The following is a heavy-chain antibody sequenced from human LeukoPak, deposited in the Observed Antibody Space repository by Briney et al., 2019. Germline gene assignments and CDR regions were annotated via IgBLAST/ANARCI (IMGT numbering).Heavy chain of an antibody. CDR2: IYPGDSDT. Sequence: GASLMISCKGSGNIFTSYWIGWVRQMPGKGLEWMGIIYPGDSDTRYSPSFQGQVTISAYKSISTAYLQWSSLKASDTAMYYCASSGVRDSSPDYWGQGNLVMVSA. CDR3: ASSGVRDSSPDY. CDR1: GNIFTSYW. V-gene: IGHV5-51*01. J-gene: IGHJ4*02. D-gene: IGHD3-10*01.